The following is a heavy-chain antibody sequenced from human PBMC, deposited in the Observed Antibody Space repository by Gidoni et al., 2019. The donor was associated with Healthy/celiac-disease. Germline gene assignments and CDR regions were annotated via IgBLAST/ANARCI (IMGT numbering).Heavy chain of an antibody. CDR1: GFTFSSYW. V-gene: IGHV3-7*03. D-gene: IGHD1-1*01. J-gene: IGHJ3*02. CDR2: RKQDGSEK. CDR3: ARVSRLDAFDI. Sequence: EVQLVESGGGLVQPGGSLRLSCAASGFTFSSYWMSWVRQAPGKGLEWVANRKQDGSEKYYVDSVKGRFTISRDNAKNSLYLQMNSLRAEDTAVYYCARVSRLDAFDIWGQGTMVTVSS.